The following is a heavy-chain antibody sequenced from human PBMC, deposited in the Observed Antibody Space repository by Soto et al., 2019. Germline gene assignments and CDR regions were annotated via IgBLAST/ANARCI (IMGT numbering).Heavy chain of an antibody. D-gene: IGHD6-19*01. Sequence: QVQLQESGPGLVKPSETLSLTCSVSGGSVSSGTYFWTWIRHPPGKGLEWIGYIYYSGSANYNPSLTSRVTISIATSKNQFSLKLSSVTAADTAVYYCARDNRGWYWFDPWGQGTLVTVSS. V-gene: IGHV4-61*01. J-gene: IGHJ5*02. CDR2: IYYSGSA. CDR1: GGSVSSGTYF. CDR3: ARDNRGWYWFDP.